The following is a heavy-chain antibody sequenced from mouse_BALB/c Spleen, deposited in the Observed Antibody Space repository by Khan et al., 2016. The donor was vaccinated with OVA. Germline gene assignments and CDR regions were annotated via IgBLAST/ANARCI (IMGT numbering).Heavy chain of an antibody. CDR3: SRGRAY. J-gene: IGHJ3*01. D-gene: IGHD3-3*01. CDR2: INYSGRT. Sequence: EVPLQESGPGLVKPSQSLSLTCTVTDYSITSDYAWNWIRQFPGNKLEWMGYINYSGRTSYSPSLKSRISITRDTSKNQFFLQLTSVTTEDTATYFCSRGRAYWGQGTLVTVSA. CDR1: DYSITSDYA. V-gene: IGHV3-2*02.